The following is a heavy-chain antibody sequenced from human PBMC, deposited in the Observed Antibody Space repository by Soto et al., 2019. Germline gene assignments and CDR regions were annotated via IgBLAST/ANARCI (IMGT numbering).Heavy chain of an antibody. D-gene: IGHD3-9*01. V-gene: IGHV3-23*01. CDR3: AKDPSTGPADY. J-gene: IGHJ4*02. CDR1: SQYG. CDR2: IGPTGYT. Sequence: GGSLRLSCTSFSQYGMSWVRRPPGKGLEWISTIGPTGYTHYADSVAGRFTISRDDSANTLYLQMSNLRVDDTAIYYCAKDPSTGPADYWGQGALVTVSS.